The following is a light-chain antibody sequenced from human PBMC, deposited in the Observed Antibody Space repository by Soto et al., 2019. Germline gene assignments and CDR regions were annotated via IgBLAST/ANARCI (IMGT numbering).Light chain of an antibody. CDR3: QQRSNWPTTWT. J-gene: IGKJ1*01. CDR1: QSVGSY. CDR2: DAS. V-gene: IGKV3-11*01. Sequence: EIVLTQSPATLSLSPGERATLSCRASQSVGSYLAWYQQKPGQAPRLLIYDASNRATGIPARFSGSGSGTDFTLTISSLEPEDFAVYYCQQRSNWPTTWTFGQGTKVEIK.